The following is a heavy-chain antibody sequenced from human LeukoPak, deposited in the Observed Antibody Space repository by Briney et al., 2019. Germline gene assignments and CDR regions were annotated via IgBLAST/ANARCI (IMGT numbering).Heavy chain of an antibody. J-gene: IGHJ4*02. Sequence: ASVKVSCKASGYTFTGYYMHWVRQAPGQGLEWMGWINPNSGGTNYVQKFQGRVTMTRDTSISTAYMELSRLRSDDTAVYYCARDSNDFWSGYYDYWGQGTLVTVSS. CDR1: GYTFTGYY. CDR3: ARDSNDFWSGYYDY. CDR2: INPNSGGT. V-gene: IGHV1-2*02. D-gene: IGHD3-3*01.